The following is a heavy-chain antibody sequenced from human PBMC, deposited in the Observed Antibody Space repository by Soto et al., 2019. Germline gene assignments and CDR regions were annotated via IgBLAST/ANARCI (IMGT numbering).Heavy chain of an antibody. D-gene: IGHD2-2*01. CDR3: AKDPGATTSWFFFEH. J-gene: IGHJ4*02. V-gene: IGHV3-23*01. CDR2: ISASGGST. Sequence: AGGSLRLSCAASGFAFSSDAMSWVRQAPGKGLEWVSGISASGGSTYYPDSVKGRFTISRDNSRNTLYLQMNSLRVEDTALYYCAKDPGATTSWFFFEHWGQGTLVTVSS. CDR1: GFAFSSDA.